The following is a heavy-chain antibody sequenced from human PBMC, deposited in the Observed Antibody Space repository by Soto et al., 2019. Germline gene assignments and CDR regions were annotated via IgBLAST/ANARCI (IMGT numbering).Heavy chain of an antibody. CDR2: ISSSSSYT. V-gene: IGHV3-11*05. CDR3: ARGGGYDCSSTSCPGNYYGMDV. Sequence: QVQLVESGGGLVKPGGSLRLSCAASGFTFSDYYMSWIRQAPGKGLEWVSYISSSSSYTNYADSVKGRFTISRDNAKNSLYLQMNSLRAEDTAVYYCARGGGYDCSSTSCPGNYYGMDVWGQGTTVTVSS. CDR1: GFTFSDYY. J-gene: IGHJ6*02. D-gene: IGHD2-2*01.